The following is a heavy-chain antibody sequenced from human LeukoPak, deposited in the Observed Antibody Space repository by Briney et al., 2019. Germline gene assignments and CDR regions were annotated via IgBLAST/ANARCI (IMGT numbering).Heavy chain of an antibody. V-gene: IGHV3-30*01. Sequence: PGGSLSLSCAASEITFNSFAMHWVRLAPGQGLEWVAGISYDGENEFYADSVRGRFTISRDNSANTLRLQLDSLRIDDTAVFYWARARCSSTDCPPDYWGQGTPVTVSS. D-gene: IGHD2-2*01. CDR1: EITFNSFA. J-gene: IGHJ4*02. CDR2: ISYDGENE. CDR3: ARARCSSTDCPPDY.